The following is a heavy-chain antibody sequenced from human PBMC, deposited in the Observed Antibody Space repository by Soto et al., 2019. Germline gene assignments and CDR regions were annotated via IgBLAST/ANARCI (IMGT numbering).Heavy chain of an antibody. Sequence: GWSLRLSCAASGFTFSHYAMRWVRQAPGKGLEWVAVISYDGSNKYHADSVKGRFAISRDNAKNSLYLQMNSLRAEDTAVYYCAPYYFDSLDYWGQGTLVTVSS. CDR1: GFTFSHYA. J-gene: IGHJ4*02. V-gene: IGHV3-30*09. D-gene: IGHD3-22*01. CDR2: ISYDGSNK. CDR3: APYYFDSLDY.